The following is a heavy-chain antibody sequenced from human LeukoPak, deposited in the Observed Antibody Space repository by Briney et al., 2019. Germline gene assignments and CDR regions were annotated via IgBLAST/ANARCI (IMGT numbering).Heavy chain of an antibody. CDR2: ISWDGGST. Sequence: GGSLRLSCAASGFTFDDYAMHWVRHAPGKGLEWVSLISWDGGSTYYADSVKGRFTISRDNSKNSLYLQMNSLRAEDTALYYCAKDRLVKRDCSSTSCYNIDYWGQGTLVTVSS. J-gene: IGHJ4*02. CDR1: GFTFDDYA. CDR3: AKDRLVKRDCSSTSCYNIDY. D-gene: IGHD2-2*01. V-gene: IGHV3-43D*04.